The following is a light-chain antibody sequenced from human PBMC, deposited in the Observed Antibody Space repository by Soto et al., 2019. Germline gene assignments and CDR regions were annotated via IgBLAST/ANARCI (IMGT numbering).Light chain of an antibody. CDR1: TNDVGGYNY. V-gene: IGLV2-8*01. J-gene: IGLJ1*01. CDR3: ISYAGTADV. Sequence: QSALTQPASVSGSPGQSITISCTGTTNDVGGYNYVSWYQQHPGKAPKLMIYEVSKRPSGVPDRFSGSKSGNTASLTVSGLQAEDEADYYCISYAGTADVFGTGTKLTVL. CDR2: EVS.